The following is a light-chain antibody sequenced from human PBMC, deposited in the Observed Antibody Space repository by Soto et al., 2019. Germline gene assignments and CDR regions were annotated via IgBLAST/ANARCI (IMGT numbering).Light chain of an antibody. Sequence: QSVLTQPPSASGTPGQRVTISCSGSSSNIGGNTVNWYQQLPGTAPKLLIYNNNQRPPGVPDRFSGSKSGTSASLAISGLQSEDEADYYCATWDDSRNKVFGTGTKVTVL. V-gene: IGLV1-44*01. CDR1: SSNIGGNT. CDR2: NNN. J-gene: IGLJ1*01. CDR3: ATWDDSRNKV.